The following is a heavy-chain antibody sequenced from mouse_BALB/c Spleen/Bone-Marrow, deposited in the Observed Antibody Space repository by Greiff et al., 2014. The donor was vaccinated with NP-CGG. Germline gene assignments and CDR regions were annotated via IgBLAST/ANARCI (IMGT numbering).Heavy chain of an antibody. CDR1: GYTFTGYD. D-gene: IGHD1-1*02. V-gene: IGHV1S33*01. CDR2: IYPGDGST. CDR3: ARSGGDSMDY. J-gene: IGHJ4*01. Sequence: SGPELVKPGALVKISCKASGYTFTGYDINWVKQRPGQGLEWIGWIYPGDGSTKYNEKFKGKATLTADKSSSTAYMQLSSLTSENSADYFCARSGGDSMDYWGQGTSVTVSS.